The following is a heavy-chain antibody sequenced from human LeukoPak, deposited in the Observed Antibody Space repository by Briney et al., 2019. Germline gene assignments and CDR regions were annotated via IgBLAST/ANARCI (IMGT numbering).Heavy chain of an antibody. J-gene: IGHJ6*03. CDR2: IKHSGST. V-gene: IGHV4-34*01. D-gene: IGHD5-12*01. CDR3: ARISYGGYVHYYYYMDV. CDR1: GGSFSGYY. Sequence: SETLSLTCAVYGGSFSGYYWSWSRQPPGKGLEWIGEIKHSGSTNYNPSLKSRVTISVDTSKNQFSLKLSSVPAADTAVYYCARISYGGYVHYYYYMDVWGKGTTVTVSS.